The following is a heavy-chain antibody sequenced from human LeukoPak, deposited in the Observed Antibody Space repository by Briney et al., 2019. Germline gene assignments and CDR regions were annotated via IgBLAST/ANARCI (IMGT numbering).Heavy chain of an antibody. CDR1: GFSFSDST. Sequence: GGSLRLSCAASGFSFSDSTMHWVRQASGKGLEWLGRIRDKSNTYATAYTASVKGRFTISRDDAKHTAYLQMNSPKTEDTAVYYCTRLTGGYWGQGTLVTVSS. CDR3: TRLTGGY. J-gene: IGHJ4*02. D-gene: IGHD3-9*01. V-gene: IGHV3-73*01. CDR2: IRDKSNTYAT.